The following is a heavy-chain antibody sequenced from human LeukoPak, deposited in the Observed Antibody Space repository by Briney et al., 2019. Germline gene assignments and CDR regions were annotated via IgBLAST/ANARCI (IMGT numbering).Heavy chain of an antibody. CDR3: AREIVPGIVVARWSYFDL. D-gene: IGHD6-19*01. CDR2: IKQDGSEK. V-gene: IGHV3-7*01. Sequence: GGSLRLSCAASGFTFSSYWVSWVRQAPGKGLERVANIKQDGSEKYYVDSVKGRFTISRDNAKNSLYLQMNSLRAEDTAVYYCAREIVPGIVVARWSYFDLWGRGTLVTVSS. J-gene: IGHJ2*01. CDR1: GFTFSSYW.